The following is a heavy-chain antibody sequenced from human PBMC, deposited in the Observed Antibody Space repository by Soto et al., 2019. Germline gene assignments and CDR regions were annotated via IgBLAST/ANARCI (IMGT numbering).Heavy chain of an antibody. V-gene: IGHV3-30-3*01. CDR2: MSFDGNSK. J-gene: IGHJ4*02. CDR1: GFAVSSYS. CDR3: ARESEDLTSNFDY. Sequence: QVQLVESGGGVVQPGTSLRLSCAASGFAVSSYSMHWVRQAPGKGLEWVAAMSFDGNSKYFADSVKGRFKISRDTSKNSLYLEMNSLRAEDTAVYYCARESEDLTSNFDYWGQGTLVTVSS.